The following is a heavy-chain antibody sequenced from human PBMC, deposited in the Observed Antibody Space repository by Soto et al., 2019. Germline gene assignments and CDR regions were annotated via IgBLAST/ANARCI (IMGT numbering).Heavy chain of an antibody. Sequence: ASVKVSCKASGYTFTSYGISWVRQAPGQGLEWMGWISAYNGNTNYAQKLQGRVTMTTDTSTSTAYMELRSLRSDDTAVYYCARARIRYFDWLLYPPDYWGQGTRVTVSS. D-gene: IGHD3-9*01. V-gene: IGHV1-18*01. J-gene: IGHJ4*02. CDR1: GYTFTSYG. CDR3: ARARIRYFDWLLYPPDY. CDR2: ISAYNGNT.